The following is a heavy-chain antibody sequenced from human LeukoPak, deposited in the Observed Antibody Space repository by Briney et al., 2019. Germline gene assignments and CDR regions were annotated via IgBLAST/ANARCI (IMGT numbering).Heavy chain of an antibody. CDR1: GFTFDDYG. V-gene: IGHV3-20*04. CDR2: INWNGGST. CDR3: ARDGGYGYFLDY. J-gene: IGHJ4*02. D-gene: IGHD5-18*01. Sequence: GGSLRLSCAASGFTFDDYGVSWVRQAPGKGLEWVSGINWNGGSTGYADSVKGRFTISRDNAKNSLYLQMNSLRAEDTALYYCARDGGYGYFLDYWGQGTLVTVSS.